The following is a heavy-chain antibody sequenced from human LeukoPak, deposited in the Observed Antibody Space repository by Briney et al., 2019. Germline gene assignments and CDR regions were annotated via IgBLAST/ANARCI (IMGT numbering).Heavy chain of an antibody. V-gene: IGHV3-74*01. CDR1: GFTFSSYG. Sequence: GGSLRLSCAASGFTFSSYGMHWVRQAPGKGLVWVSRINSDGSSTSYADSVKGRFTISRDNAKNTLYLQMNSLRAEDTAVYYCARGDLAYYYDGSGFFDYWGQGTLVTVSS. CDR3: ARGDLAYYYDGSGFFDY. J-gene: IGHJ4*02. D-gene: IGHD3-22*01. CDR2: INSDGSST.